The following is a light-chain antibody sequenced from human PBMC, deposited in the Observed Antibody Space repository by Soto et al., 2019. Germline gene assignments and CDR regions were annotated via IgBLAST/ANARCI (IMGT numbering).Light chain of an antibody. CDR1: QSVSSN. CDR2: GAS. V-gene: IGKV3-15*01. Sequence: ERVMTQSPATLSVSPGEKVTLSCRASQSVSSNLAWYQQKPGQAPRLLIYGASTRATGIPARFSGSGSGTDFTLTISRLEPEDFAVYYCQQYGSSTITFGQGTRLEIK. J-gene: IGKJ5*01. CDR3: QQYGSSTIT.